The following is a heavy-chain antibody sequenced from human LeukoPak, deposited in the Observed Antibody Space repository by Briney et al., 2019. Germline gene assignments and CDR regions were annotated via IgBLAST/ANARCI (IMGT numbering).Heavy chain of an antibody. Sequence: SETLSLTCAVYGGSFSGYYWSWIRQPPGKGLEWIGEINHSGSTNYNPSLKSRVTISVDTSKNQFSLKLRSVTAADTAVYYCASQQQLVLLDWFDPWGQGTLVTVSS. CDR1: GGSFSGYY. J-gene: IGHJ5*02. D-gene: IGHD6-13*01. CDR2: INHSGST. V-gene: IGHV4-34*01. CDR3: ASQQQLVLLDWFDP.